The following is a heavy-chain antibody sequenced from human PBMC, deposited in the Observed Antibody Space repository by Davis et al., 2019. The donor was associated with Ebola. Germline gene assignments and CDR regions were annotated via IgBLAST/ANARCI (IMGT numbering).Heavy chain of an antibody. J-gene: IGHJ5*02. CDR3: ARALAAVGFNWFDP. CDR1: GFTFSDYY. V-gene: IGHV3-11*01. D-gene: IGHD6-13*01. Sequence: GESLKISCAASGFTFSDYYMAWIRQAPGKGLEWVSYISSSGSTIYYGDSVKGRFTISRDNAKNSLYLQMYSLRTEDTAVYYCARALAAVGFNWFDPWGQGTLVTVSS. CDR2: ISSSGSTI.